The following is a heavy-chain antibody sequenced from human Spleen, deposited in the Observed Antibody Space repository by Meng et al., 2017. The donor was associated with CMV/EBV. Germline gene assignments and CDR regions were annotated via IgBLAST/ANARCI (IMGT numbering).Heavy chain of an antibody. V-gene: IGHV4-34*01. CDR3: ASFDHIPRRNYFDY. CDR1: GGSFSGYY. CDR2: INHSGSA. Sequence: QVQLQQGGAGRLKPSETLSFTCAVYGGSFSGYYWSWIRQPPGKGLEWIGEINHSGSAYYNPSLKSRVSISVDTSKNQFSLNLNSMTAADTAVYYCASFDHIPRRNYFDYWGQGTLVTVSS. J-gene: IGHJ4*02. D-gene: IGHD2-21*01.